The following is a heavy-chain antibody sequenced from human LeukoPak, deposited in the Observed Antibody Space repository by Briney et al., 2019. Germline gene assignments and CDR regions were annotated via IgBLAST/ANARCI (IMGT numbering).Heavy chain of an antibody. V-gene: IGHV3-30*18. CDR2: ISYDGSNK. Sequence: PGGSLRLSCAASGFTFSSYGMHWVRQAPGKGLEWVAVISYDGSNKYYADSVKGRFTISRDNSKNTLYLQMNSLRAEDTAVYYCAKGVYDYVWGSFYDYWGQGTLVTVSS. J-gene: IGHJ4*02. CDR1: GFTFSSYG. D-gene: IGHD3-16*01. CDR3: AKGVYDYVWGSFYDY.